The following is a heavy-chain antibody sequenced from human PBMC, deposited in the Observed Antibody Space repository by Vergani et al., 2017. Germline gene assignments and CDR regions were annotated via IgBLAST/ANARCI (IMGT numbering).Heavy chain of an antibody. V-gene: IGHV4-39*02. CDR2: IYYSGST. J-gene: IGHJ2*01. Sequence: QLQLQESGPGLVKPSETLSLTCTVSGGSISSSSYYWGWLRQPPGKGLEWIGSIYYSGSTYDNPSLQSRGTISVYTSKNEFSLKLSSVPAPDTAVYYCARDRDWYFDLWGRGTLVTVSS. CDR3: ARDRDWYFDL. CDR1: GGSISSSSYY.